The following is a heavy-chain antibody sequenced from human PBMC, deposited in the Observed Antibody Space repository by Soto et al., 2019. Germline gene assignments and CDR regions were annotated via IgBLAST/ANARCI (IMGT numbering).Heavy chain of an antibody. CDR3: ARDSDHRYCSGGSCYSDY. CDR2: IYTGGTT. D-gene: IGHD2-15*01. CDR1: GFTVSSNH. J-gene: IGHJ4*02. Sequence: EVQLVESGGGLVQPGGSLRLSCAASGFTVSSNHMSWVRQAPGKGLECVSVIYTGGTTNYADSVKGRFTIARDNSKNTLYRQSNSRRAEDTAVYYCARDSDHRYCSGGSCYSDYWGQGSLVTVSS. V-gene: IGHV3-66*01.